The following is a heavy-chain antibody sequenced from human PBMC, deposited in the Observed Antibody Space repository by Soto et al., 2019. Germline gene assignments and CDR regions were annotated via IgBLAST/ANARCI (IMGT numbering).Heavy chain of an antibody. V-gene: IGHV4-38-2*02. D-gene: IGHD3-22*01. CDR1: GFSISSGYY. Sequence: PSETLSLTCAVSGFSISSGYYWGWIRQPPRKGLEWIGSLYHSVSTYYNPSLKSRVTISVDTSKNQFSLKLISVTAADTAVYYCARENRGTYSYDSSGYYLRGFDPWGQGTLVTVSS. J-gene: IGHJ5*02. CDR2: LYHSVST. CDR3: ARENRGTYSYDSSGYYLRGFDP.